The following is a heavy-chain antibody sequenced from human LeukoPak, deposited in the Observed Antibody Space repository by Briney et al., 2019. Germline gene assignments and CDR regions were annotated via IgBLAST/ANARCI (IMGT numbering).Heavy chain of an antibody. CDR3: ARDRRNTRPRSGFDL. CDR1: GGSISSSSYY. V-gene: IGHV4-39*07. Sequence: SETLSLTCTVSGGSISSSSYYWGWIRQPPGKGLEWIGSIYYSGSTYYNPSLKSRVTISVDTSKNQFSLKLSSVTAADTAVYYCARDRRNTRPRSGFDLWGRGTLVTVSS. J-gene: IGHJ2*01. CDR2: IYYSGST. D-gene: IGHD1-14*01.